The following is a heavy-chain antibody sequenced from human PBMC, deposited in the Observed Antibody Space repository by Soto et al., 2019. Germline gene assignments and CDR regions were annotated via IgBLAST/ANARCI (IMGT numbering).Heavy chain of an antibody. J-gene: IGHJ4*02. CDR3: ARGGSGSYYPDDICLY. D-gene: IGHD1-26*01. CDR1: GFTFSSYA. V-gene: IGHV3-30-3*01. CDR2: ISYDGSNK. Sequence: QVQLVESGGGVVQPGRSLRLSCAASGFTFSSYAMHWVRQAPGKGLEWVAVISYDGSNKYYADSVKGRFTISRDNSKNTLYLQMNSLRAEDTAVYYCARGGSGSYYPDDICLYWGQGTLVTVSS.